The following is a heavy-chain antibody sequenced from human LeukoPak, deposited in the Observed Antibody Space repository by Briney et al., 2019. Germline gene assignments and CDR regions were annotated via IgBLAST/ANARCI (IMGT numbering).Heavy chain of an antibody. CDR3: AKVDLGYYDFWSGYDFDF. D-gene: IGHD3-3*01. Sequence: GGSLRLSCAASGFTFSSYSMNWVRQAPGKGLEWVSSISSSSSYIYYADSVKGRFTISRDNAKNSLYLQMNSLRAEDTAVYYCAKVDLGYYDFWSGYDFDFWGQGTLVTVSS. J-gene: IGHJ4*02. CDR1: GFTFSSYS. V-gene: IGHV3-21*01. CDR2: ISSSSSYI.